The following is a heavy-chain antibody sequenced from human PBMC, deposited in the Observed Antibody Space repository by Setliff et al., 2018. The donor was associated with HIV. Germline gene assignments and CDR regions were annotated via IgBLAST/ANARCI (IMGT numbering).Heavy chain of an antibody. D-gene: IGHD2-21*01. V-gene: IGHV5-51*01. CDR1: DYTFTTYW. CDR3: ARRDGRSMNAFQI. Sequence: PGESLKISCKALDYTFTTYWIAWVRQMPGEGLEWMGIIYPDDSDIRYNPSFQNQITISADKSTATAYLQLNNLKASDTATYYCARRDGRSMNAFQIWGPGTMVTVSS. J-gene: IGHJ3*01. CDR2: IYPDDSDI.